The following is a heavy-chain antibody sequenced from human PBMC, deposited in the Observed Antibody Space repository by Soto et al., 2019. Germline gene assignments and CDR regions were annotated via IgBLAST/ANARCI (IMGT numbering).Heavy chain of an antibody. CDR1: GGTFSSYT. CDR2: IIPILGIA. Sequence: QVQLVQSGAEVKKPGSSVKVSCKASGGTFSSYTISWERQAPGQGLEWMGRIIPILGIANYAQKFQGRVTITADKSTRAAYMELSSLRSEDTAVYYCARDMVRGAAFDYWGRGTLVMVSS. CDR3: ARDMVRGAAFDY. V-gene: IGHV1-69*08. J-gene: IGHJ4*02. D-gene: IGHD3-10*01.